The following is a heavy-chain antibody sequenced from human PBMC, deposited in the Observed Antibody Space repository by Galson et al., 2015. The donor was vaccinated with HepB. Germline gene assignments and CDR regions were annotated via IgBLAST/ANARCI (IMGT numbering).Heavy chain of an antibody. D-gene: IGHD1/OR15-1a*01. CDR1: GFTFSNYD. CDR3: VRFNWNKGSFDS. V-gene: IGHV3-13*01. CDR2: IGTAGDT. J-gene: IGHJ4*02. Sequence: SLRLSCAASGFTFSNYDMHWVRQAAGKGLEWIAVIGTAGDTEYPGSVKGRFTISRENAKNSLFLQMNSLRVGDTAMFYCVRFNWNKGSFDSWGQGTLVTVSS.